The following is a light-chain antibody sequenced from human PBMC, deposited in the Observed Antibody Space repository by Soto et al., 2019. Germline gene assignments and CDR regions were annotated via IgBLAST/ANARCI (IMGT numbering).Light chain of an antibody. CDR3: QQYGSSPPWT. CDR1: QSISNW. V-gene: IGKV1-5*03. Sequence: EIQMTQAPYTLSASVGGRVTITGRASQSISNWLAWYQQKPGKAPKILVYKTSSLESGVPSRFSGSGSGTDFTLTISRLEPEDFAVYYCQQYGSSPPWTFGQGTKVDIK. J-gene: IGKJ1*01. CDR2: KTS.